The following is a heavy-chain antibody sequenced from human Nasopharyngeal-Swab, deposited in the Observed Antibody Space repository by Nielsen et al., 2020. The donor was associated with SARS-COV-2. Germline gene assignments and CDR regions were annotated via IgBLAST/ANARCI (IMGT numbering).Heavy chain of an antibody. CDR2: INPNSGGT. Sequence: SVNVSCQASGYTFTGYYMHWVRQAPGQGLEWMGWINPNSGGTNYAQKFQGRVTMTRDTSISTAYMELSRLRSDDTAVYYCARLPTALVGWKDYWGQGTLVTVSS. J-gene: IGHJ4*02. D-gene: IGHD5-18*01. CDR3: ARLPTALVGWKDY. CDR1: GYTFTGYY. V-gene: IGHV1-2*02.